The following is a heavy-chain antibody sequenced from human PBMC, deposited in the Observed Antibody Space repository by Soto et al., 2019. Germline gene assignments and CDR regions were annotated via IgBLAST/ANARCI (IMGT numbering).Heavy chain of an antibody. CDR2: IYYSGST. CDR3: ARESNSYYYGMDV. CDR1: GGSISSGDYY. D-gene: IGHD1-26*01. J-gene: IGHJ6*02. Sequence: QVQLQESGPGLVKPSQTLSLTCTLSGGSISSGDYYWSWIRQPPGKGLEWIGYIYYSGSTYYNPSLKSRVTISVDTSKNQYSLKLSSVTAAGTAVYYCARESNSYYYGMDVWGQGTTVTVSS. V-gene: IGHV4-30-4*01.